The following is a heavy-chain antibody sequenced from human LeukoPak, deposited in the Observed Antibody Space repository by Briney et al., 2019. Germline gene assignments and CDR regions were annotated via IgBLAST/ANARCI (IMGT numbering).Heavy chain of an antibody. Sequence: PSETLFLTCAVYGGSFSGYYWSWIRQPPGKGLEWIGEINHSGSTNYNPSLKSRVTISVDTSKNQFSLKLSSVTAADTAVYYCARGGDGSSGTAGGGPFDYWGQGTLVTVSS. J-gene: IGHJ4*02. V-gene: IGHV4-34*01. CDR3: ARGGDGSSGTAGGGPFDY. CDR2: INHSGST. D-gene: IGHD3-22*01. CDR1: GGSFSGYY.